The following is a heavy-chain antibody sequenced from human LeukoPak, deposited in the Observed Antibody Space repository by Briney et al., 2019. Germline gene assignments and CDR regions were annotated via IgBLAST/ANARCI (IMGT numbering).Heavy chain of an antibody. CDR3: ARDSKCVGGAYYRYGMEL. CDR2: NYFSGST. Sequence: SETLSLTCSVSGDSISIYYWSWIRQPAGKGLEWIGHNYFSGSTNYNPSLKSPVTISVDTSRNQFSVSLNYVTAAETAVYYCARDSKCVGGAYYRYGMELWGQGTTDTVSS. V-gene: IGHV4-4*07. J-gene: IGHJ6*02. CDR1: GDSISIYY. D-gene: IGHD3-16*01.